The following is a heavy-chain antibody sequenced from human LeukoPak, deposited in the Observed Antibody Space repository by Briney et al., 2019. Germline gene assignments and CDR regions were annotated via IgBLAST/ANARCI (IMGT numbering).Heavy chain of an antibody. CDR3: ARHLFEAWGTYGPHYGMDV. CDR1: GGSTGSYF. Sequence: SETLSLIYTVSGGSTGSYFWSWIRQSPGKGLEWIGYVYYTGSTNYSPSLKTRVTISIDTSENQFSLRLRSVTAADTATYYCARHLFEAWGTYGPHYGMDVLVQATMVTVSS. V-gene: IGHV4-59*08. J-gene: IGHJ6*02. CDR2: VYYTGST. D-gene: IGHD3-16*01.